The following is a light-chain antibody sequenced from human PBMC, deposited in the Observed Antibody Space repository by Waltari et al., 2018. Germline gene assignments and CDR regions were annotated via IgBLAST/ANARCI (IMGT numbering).Light chain of an antibody. Sequence: DIQMTQSPSSLSASVGDRVTINCRASQSISTYLNWYQQKPGKAPKLLIFAASSFQSGVPSRFSGSGSGTDFTLTIRSLQPEDFATYYCQQYNTYTYTFGQGTKLEIK. CDR1: QSISTY. CDR3: QQYNTYTYT. CDR2: AAS. J-gene: IGKJ2*01. V-gene: IGKV1-39*01.